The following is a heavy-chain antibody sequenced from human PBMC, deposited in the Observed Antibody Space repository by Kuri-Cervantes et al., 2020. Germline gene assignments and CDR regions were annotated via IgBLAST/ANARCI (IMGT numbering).Heavy chain of an antibody. D-gene: IGHD6-19*01. CDR1: GYTFTSYD. V-gene: IGHV1-8*01. CDR3: AKLSGYSGGWCDY. CDR2: MNPNSGNT. J-gene: IGHJ4*02. Sequence: ASVKVSCKASGYTFTSYDINWVRQATGQGLEWMGWMNPNSGNTGYAQKFQGRVTMTRNTSLSTAYMELSSLRSEDTAVHYCAKLSGYSGGWCDYWGQGTLVTVSS.